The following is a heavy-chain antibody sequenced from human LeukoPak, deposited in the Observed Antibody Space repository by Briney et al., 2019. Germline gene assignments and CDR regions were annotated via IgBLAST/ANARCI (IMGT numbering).Heavy chain of an antibody. CDR1: GFTFSSYS. CDR3: ARNILTGYPPTW. J-gene: IGHJ4*02. V-gene: IGHV3-21*01. CDR2: ISSSSSSYI. Sequence: GGSLRLSCAASGFTFSSYSMNWVRQAPGKGLEWVSSISSSSSSYIYYADSVKGRFTISRDNAKNSLYLQMNSLRAEDTAVYYCARNILTGYPPTWWGQGTLVTVSS. D-gene: IGHD3-9*01.